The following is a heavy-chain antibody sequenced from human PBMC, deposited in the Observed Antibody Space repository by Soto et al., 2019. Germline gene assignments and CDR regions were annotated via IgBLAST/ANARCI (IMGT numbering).Heavy chain of an antibody. CDR3: VRLHRYGDNPPDL. CDR1: GYTFSMNG. J-gene: IGHJ4*02. Sequence: QGQLVQSGNEVKKPGASVKVSCKASGYTFSMNGITWVRQAPGQGLEWMGWSSAYNGKTQYAQKLQGRVAMTTDTSTTTAYMELRSLRSDDTAMYYCVRLHRYGDNPPDLWGQGTLVTVSS. CDR2: SSAYNGKT. V-gene: IGHV1-18*01. D-gene: IGHD3-10*01.